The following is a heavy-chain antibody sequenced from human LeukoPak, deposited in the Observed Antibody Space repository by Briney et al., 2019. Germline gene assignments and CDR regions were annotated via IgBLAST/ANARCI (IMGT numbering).Heavy chain of an antibody. CDR2: MNPNSGNT. J-gene: IGHJ4*02. CDR1: GDTFTSYD. D-gene: IGHD6-19*01. V-gene: IGHV1-8*01. CDR3: ARSRDPIAVDGGTSNGY. Sequence: ASVKVSCKASGDTFTSYDINWVRQATGQGLEWMGWMNPNSGNTGYAQKFQCRVTMNRNTSISTAYMELSSLRSEDTAVYDCARSRDPIAVDGGTSNGYWGQGTLVTVSS.